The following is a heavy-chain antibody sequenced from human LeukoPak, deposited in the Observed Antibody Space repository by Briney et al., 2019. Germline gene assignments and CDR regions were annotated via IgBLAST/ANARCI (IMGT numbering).Heavy chain of an antibody. V-gene: IGHV1-18*01. CDR2: ISAYNGNT. J-gene: IGHJ4*02. D-gene: IGHD5-18*01. CDR3: ARVIQLWSLADY. CDR1: GYTFTSYG. Sequence: GASVKVSCKASGYTFTSYGISWVRQAPGQGLEWMGWISAYNGNTNYAQKLQGRVTMTTDTSPNTAYMELRSLRSDDTAVYYCARVIQLWSLADYWGQGTLVTVSS.